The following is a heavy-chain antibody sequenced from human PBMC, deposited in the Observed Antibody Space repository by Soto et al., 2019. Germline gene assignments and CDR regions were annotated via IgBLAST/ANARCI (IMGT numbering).Heavy chain of an antibody. J-gene: IGHJ3*02. CDR2: IWYDGSNK. CDR1: GFTFSSYG. V-gene: IGHV3-33*01. Sequence: GGSLILSCAASGFTFSSYGMHWVRQAPGKGLEWVAVIWYDGSNKYYADSVKGRFTISRDNSKNTLYLQMNSLRAEDTAVYYCARDLIAVDDHDAFDIWGQGTMVTVSS. CDR3: ARDLIAVDDHDAFDI. D-gene: IGHD6-19*01.